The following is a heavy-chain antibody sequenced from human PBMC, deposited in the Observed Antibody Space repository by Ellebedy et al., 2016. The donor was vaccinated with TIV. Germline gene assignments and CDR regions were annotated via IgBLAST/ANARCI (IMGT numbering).Heavy chain of an antibody. CDR1: GGSISSYY. V-gene: IGHV4-59*01. Sequence: SETLSLTCTVSGGSISSYYWSWIRQPPGKGLEWIGSIFYSGSTHYNPSLKSRVTISLDTSKNQFSLKLSSVTAADTAVYYCARTKAVAGTFCFDYWGQGTLVPVSS. CDR2: IFYSGST. J-gene: IGHJ4*02. D-gene: IGHD6-13*01. CDR3: ARTKAVAGTFCFDY.